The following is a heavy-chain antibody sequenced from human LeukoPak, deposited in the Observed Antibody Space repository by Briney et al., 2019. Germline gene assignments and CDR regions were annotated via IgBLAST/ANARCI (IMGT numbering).Heavy chain of an antibody. J-gene: IGHJ4*02. V-gene: IGHV4-39*02. Sequence: PSETLSLTCTVSGGSINSTTYYWAWVRQPPGKGLEWIGSVYYSGSSYYNPSLNSRVIISVDSSKNQFSLRLTSVTAADTAVYYCAREGKVITKFQSWGQGTLVTVSS. D-gene: IGHD1-20*01. CDR1: GGSINSTTYY. CDR3: AREGKVITKFQS. CDR2: VYYSGSS.